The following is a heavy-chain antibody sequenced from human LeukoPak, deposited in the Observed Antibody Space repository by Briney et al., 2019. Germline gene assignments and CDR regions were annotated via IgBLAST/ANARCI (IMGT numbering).Heavy chain of an antibody. CDR3: AREARLGELSPSGY. J-gene: IGHJ4*02. CDR2: IYSGGST. V-gene: IGHV3-53*01. Sequence: PGGSLRLSCAASGFTVSSNYMSWVRQAPGKGLEWVSVIYSGGSTYYADSVKGRFTISRDNSKNTLYLQMNSLRAEDTAVYYCAREARLGELSPSGYWGQGTLVTVSS. D-gene: IGHD3-16*02. CDR1: GFTVSSNY.